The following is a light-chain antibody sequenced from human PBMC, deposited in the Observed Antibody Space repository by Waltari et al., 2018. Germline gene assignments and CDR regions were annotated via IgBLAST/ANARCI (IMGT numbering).Light chain of an antibody. J-gene: IGLJ3*02. CDR3: QSFDRSLSASV. CDR1: SSTFGAGSD. CDR2: ANK. Sequence: QSVLTQPPSVSGAPGQSITISCPGSSSTFGAGSDVPWYQQLPGTAPKLLIYANKNRPSGVPDRFSGSKSGTSASLAITGLQAEDEADYYCQSFDRSLSASVFGGGTKLTVL. V-gene: IGLV1-40*01.